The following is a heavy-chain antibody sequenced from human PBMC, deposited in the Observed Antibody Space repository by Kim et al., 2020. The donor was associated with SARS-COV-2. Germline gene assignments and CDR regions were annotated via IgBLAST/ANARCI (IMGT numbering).Heavy chain of an antibody. Sequence: IYYADSGKGRFTISRDNAKNSLYLQMNSLRAEDTAVYYCAIVSGSYYANYWGQGTLVTVSS. CDR3: AIVSGSYYANY. V-gene: IGHV3-48*04. D-gene: IGHD1-26*01. CDR2: I. J-gene: IGHJ4*02.